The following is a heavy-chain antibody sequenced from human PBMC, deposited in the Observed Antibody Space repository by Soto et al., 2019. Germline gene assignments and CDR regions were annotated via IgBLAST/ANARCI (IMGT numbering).Heavy chain of an antibody. CDR1: EFTFSGRS. V-gene: IGHV3-74*01. CDR2: IDKVGTDS. CDR3: ERGWFGPDV. Sequence: EVQLVESGGGLVQPGGSLRLSCAASEFTFSGRSVHLVRQAPGKGLVWVSGIDKVGTDSTYADSVKGRFTSSRDNAKNTVYLQMNRLRVEDTAVYYCERGWFGPDVWGKGTTVTVSS. D-gene: IGHD3-10*01. J-gene: IGHJ6*03.